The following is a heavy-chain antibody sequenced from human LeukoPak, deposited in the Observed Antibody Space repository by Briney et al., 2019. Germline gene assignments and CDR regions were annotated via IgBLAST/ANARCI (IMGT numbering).Heavy chain of an antibody. D-gene: IGHD6-19*01. V-gene: IGHV1-18*01. CDR1: GYTFTSYG. Sequence: ASVKVSCKASGYTFTSYGISWVRQAPGQGLEWMGWISAYNGNTNYAQKLQGRVTMTTDTSTSTAYMELRSLRSDDTAVYYCARDGVYSSGWHLPDWGYWGQGTLVTASS. CDR3: ARDGVYSSGWHLPDWGY. J-gene: IGHJ4*02. CDR2: ISAYNGNT.